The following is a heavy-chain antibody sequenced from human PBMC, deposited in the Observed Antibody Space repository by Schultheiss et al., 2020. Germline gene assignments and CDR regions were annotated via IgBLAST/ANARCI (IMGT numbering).Heavy chain of an antibody. V-gene: IGHV4-39*07. J-gene: IGHJ4*02. CDR1: GGSISSGGYY. CDR3: ARDLHSYSSGWSFDY. CDR2: INHSGST. D-gene: IGHD6-19*01. Sequence: SETLTLTCTVSGGSISSGGYYWSWIRQPPGKGLEWIGEINHSGSTNYNPSLKSRVTISVDTSKNQFSLKLSSVTAAEAAVYYCARDLHSYSSGWSFDYWGQGTLVTFSS.